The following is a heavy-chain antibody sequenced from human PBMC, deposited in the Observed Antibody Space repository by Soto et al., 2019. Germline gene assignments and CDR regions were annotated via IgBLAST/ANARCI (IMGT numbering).Heavy chain of an antibody. CDR1: GGTFSSYT. V-gene: IGHV1-69*04. CDR2: IIPILGIA. Sequence: SVKVSCKASGGTFSSYTISWVRQAPGQGLEWMGRIIPILGIANYAQKFQGRVTITRDKSASTAYMELSSLRSEDTAVYYCARDSYYGSGSYNYFDYWGQGTLVTVSS. CDR3: ARDSYYGSGSYNYFDY. D-gene: IGHD3-10*01. J-gene: IGHJ4*02.